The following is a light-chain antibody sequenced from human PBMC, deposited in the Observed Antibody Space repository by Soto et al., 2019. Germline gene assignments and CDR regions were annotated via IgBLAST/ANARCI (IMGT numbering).Light chain of an antibody. V-gene: IGKV3D-15*01. CDR1: QTVGSN. CDR2: GAS. CDR3: QQYNNWPPWT. Sequence: IVLTQSPDTLSVSPGERATLSCRASQTVGSNLAWYQQKPGQAPRLLIYGASTRASDTPARFSGSGSVTEFALTISSLQSEDFAVYFCQQYNNWPPWTFGQGTKVDIK. J-gene: IGKJ1*01.